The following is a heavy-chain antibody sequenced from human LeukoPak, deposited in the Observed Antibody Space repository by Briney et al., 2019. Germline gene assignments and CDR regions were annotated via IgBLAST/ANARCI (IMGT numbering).Heavy chain of an antibody. Sequence: PSETLSLTCTVSGDSISSSSHYWGWIRQPPGKGLEWIGSIYNSGSTYYNPSLKSRVTISVDTSKNQFSLKLSSVTAADTAVYYCARDLHGMDVWGQGTTVTVSS. V-gene: IGHV4-39*07. CDR1: GDSISSSSHY. J-gene: IGHJ6*02. CDR2: IYNSGST. CDR3: ARDLHGMDV.